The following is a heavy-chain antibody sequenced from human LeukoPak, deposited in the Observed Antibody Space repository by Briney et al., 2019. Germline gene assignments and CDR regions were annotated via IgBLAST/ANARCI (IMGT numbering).Heavy chain of an antibody. J-gene: IGHJ3*02. CDR3: ARVDDSSGYTPLDI. Sequence: GGSLRLSCAASGFTFSSYSMNWVRQAPGKGLEWVSSISSSSSYIYYADSVKGRFTISRDNAKNSLYLQMNSLRAEGTAVYYCARVDDSSGYTPLDIWGQGTMVTVSS. D-gene: IGHD3-22*01. CDR2: ISSSSSYI. V-gene: IGHV3-21*01. CDR1: GFTFSSYS.